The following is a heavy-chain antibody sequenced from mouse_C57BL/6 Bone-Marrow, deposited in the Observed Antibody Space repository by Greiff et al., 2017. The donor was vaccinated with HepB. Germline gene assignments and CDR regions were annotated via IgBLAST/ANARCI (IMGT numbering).Heavy chain of an antibody. CDR3: ARSIYYGNSGPFAY. J-gene: IGHJ3*01. CDR2: INPNNGGT. CDR1: GYTFTDYN. D-gene: IGHD2-1*01. Sequence: EVQLQQSGPELVKPGASVKMSCKASGYTFTDYNMHWVKQSHGKSLEWIGYINPNNGGTSYNQKFKGKATLTVNKSSSTAYMELRSLTSEDSAVYYCARSIYYGNSGPFAYWGQGTLVTVSA. V-gene: IGHV1-22*01.